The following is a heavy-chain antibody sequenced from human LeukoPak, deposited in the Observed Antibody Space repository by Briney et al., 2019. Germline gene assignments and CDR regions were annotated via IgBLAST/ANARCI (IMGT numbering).Heavy chain of an antibody. V-gene: IGHV4-61*02. CDR1: GGSISSGSYY. CDR3: ARDSIGISRQWLAARGYFDL. CDR2: IYTSGST. D-gene: IGHD6-19*01. Sequence: SQTLSLTCTVSGGSISSGSYYWSWIRQPAGKGLEWIGRIYTSGSTNYNPSLKSRVTISVDTSKNQFSLKLSSVTAADTAVYYCARDSIGISRQWLAARGYFDLWGRGTLVTVSS. J-gene: IGHJ2*01.